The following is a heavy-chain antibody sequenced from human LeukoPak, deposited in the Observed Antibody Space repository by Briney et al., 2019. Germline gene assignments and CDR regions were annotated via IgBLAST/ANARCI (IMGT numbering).Heavy chain of an antibody. J-gene: IGHJ6*04. D-gene: IGHD3-3*01. Sequence: PGGSLRLSRAASGFTFSSYGMHWVRQAPGKGLEWVAFIRYDGSNKYYADSVKGRFTISRDNSKNTLYLQMNSLRAEDTAVYYCAKDGAGSTIFGVPDVWGKGTTVTVSS. CDR2: IRYDGSNK. V-gene: IGHV3-30*02. CDR1: GFTFSSYG. CDR3: AKDGAGSTIFGVPDV.